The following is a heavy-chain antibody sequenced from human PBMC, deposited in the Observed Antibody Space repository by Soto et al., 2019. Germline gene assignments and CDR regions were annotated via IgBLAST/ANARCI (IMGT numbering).Heavy chain of an antibody. J-gene: IGHJ4*02. Sequence: QVQLVQSGAEVKKPGSSVKVSCKASGGTFSSYAISWVRQAPGQGLEWMGGIIHIFGTANYEQKFQGRVTITADESTSTAYMELSRLRSEDTAVYYCARLPVADLYRDYWGQGTMVTVSS. CDR3: ARLPVADLYRDY. CDR1: GGTFSSYA. CDR2: IIHIFGTA. D-gene: IGHD6-19*01. V-gene: IGHV1-69*12.